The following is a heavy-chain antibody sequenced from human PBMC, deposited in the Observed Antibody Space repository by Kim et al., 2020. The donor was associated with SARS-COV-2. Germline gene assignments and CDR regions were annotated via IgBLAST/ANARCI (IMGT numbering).Heavy chain of an antibody. J-gene: IGHJ4*02. V-gene: IGHV3-23*01. CDR1: GFTFSSYA. Sequence: GGSLRLSCAASGFTFSSYAMSWVRQAPGKGLEWVSAISGSGGSTYYADSVKGRFTISRDNSKNTLYLQMNSLRAEDTAVYYCAKGELLVVVVVVAAPYFDYWGQGTLVTVSS. CDR3: AKGELLVVVVVVAAPYFDY. CDR2: ISGSGGST. D-gene: IGHD2-15*01.